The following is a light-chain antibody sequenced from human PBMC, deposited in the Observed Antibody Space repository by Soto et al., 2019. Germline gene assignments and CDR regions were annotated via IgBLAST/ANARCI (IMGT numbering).Light chain of an antibody. Sequence: IVLTQYPANLSLSPGKRATLSCRASQNISSYLIWYQQKPGQAPRLLIYDVSNRATGIPARFSGSGSGTDFSLTIFSLEPEDFVVYYCQQRSHWPRTFGQGTKVDIK. V-gene: IGKV3-11*01. J-gene: IGKJ1*01. CDR1: QNISSY. CDR2: DVS. CDR3: QQRSHWPRT.